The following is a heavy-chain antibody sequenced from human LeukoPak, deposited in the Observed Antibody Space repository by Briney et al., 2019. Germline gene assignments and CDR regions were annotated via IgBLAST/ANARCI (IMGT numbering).Heavy chain of an antibody. J-gene: IGHJ4*02. CDR1: GGSFSGYY. Sequence: SETLSLTCAVYGGSFSGYYWSWIRQPPGKGLEWIGEINHSGRTNYNSSLKSRVTISVDTSKNQISLKLNSVTAADTAVYYCARGSVTYYGSGSYFQWGQGTLVTVSS. CDR2: INHSGRT. V-gene: IGHV4-34*01. CDR3: ARGSVTYYGSGSYFQ. D-gene: IGHD3-10*01.